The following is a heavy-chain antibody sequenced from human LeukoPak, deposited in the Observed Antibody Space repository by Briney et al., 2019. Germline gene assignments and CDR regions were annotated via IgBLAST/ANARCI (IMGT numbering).Heavy chain of an antibody. V-gene: IGHV1-18*01. D-gene: IGHD3-9*01. CDR2: ISAYNGNT. CDR1: GYTFTSYG. J-gene: IGHJ5*02. Sequence: GASVKVSCKASGYTFTSYGISWVRQAPGQGLEWMGWISAYNGNTNYAQKLQGRVTMTTDTSTSTAYMELRSLRSDDTAVYYCARAIPLGRYDILTFSWFDPWGQGTLVTVSS. CDR3: ARAIPLGRYDILTFSWFDP.